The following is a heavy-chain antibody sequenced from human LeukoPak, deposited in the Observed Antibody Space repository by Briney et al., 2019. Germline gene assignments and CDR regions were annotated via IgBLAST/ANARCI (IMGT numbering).Heavy chain of an antibody. CDR3: ARATRVAATRRSGHCDY. V-gene: IGHV1-18*01. D-gene: IGHD2-15*01. CDR1: GYTFTSYG. J-gene: IGHJ4*02. Sequence: ASVKVSCKASGYTFTSYGISWVRQAPGQGLEWMGWISAYNGNTNYAQKLQGRVTMTTDTSTSTAYMELRSLRSDDTAVYYCARATRVAATRRSGHCDYWGQGTLVTVSS. CDR2: ISAYNGNT.